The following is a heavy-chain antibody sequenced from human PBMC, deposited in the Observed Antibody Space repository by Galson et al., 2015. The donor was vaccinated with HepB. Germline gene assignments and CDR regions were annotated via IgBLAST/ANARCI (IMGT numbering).Heavy chain of an antibody. CDR3: ARTTDYDSSGYYYIQGFDY. V-gene: IGHV2-70*01. D-gene: IGHD3-22*01. CDR2: IDWDDDK. Sequence: PALVKPTQTLTLTCTFSGFSLSTSGMCVSLIRQPPGKALEWLALIDWDDDKYYSTSLKTRLTISKDISKNQVVLTMTNMDPVDTATYYCARTTDYDSSGYYYIQGFDYWGQGTLVTVSS. J-gene: IGHJ4*02. CDR1: GFSLSTSGMC.